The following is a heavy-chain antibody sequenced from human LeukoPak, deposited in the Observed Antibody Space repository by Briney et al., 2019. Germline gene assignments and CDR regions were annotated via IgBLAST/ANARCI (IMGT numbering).Heavy chain of an antibody. D-gene: IGHD2-15*01. CDR2: ISGSGGST. CDR3: AKGRGGSCYSGCWFDP. Sequence: GGSLRLSCAASGFTFSSYAMSWVRQAPGKGLEWVSAISGSGGSTYYADSVKGRFTISRDNSKDTLYLQMNSLRAEDTAVYYCAKGRGGSCYSGCWFDPWGQGTLVTVSS. V-gene: IGHV3-23*01. J-gene: IGHJ5*02. CDR1: GFTFSSYA.